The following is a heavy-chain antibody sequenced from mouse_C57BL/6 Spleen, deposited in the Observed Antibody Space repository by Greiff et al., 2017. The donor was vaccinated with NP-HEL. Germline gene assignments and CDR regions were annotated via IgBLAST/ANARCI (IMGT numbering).Heavy chain of an antibody. CDR2: IYPGSGST. V-gene: IGHV1-55*01. Sequence: QVQLQQPGAELVKPGASVKMSCKASGYTFTSYWITWVKQRPGQGLEWIGDIYPGSGSTNYNEKFKSKATLTVDTSSSTAYMQLSSLTSEDSAVYYCARDSPYYYGSSGYFDYWGQGTTLTVSS. D-gene: IGHD1-1*01. CDR3: ARDSPYYYGSSGYFDY. CDR1: GYTFTSYW. J-gene: IGHJ2*01.